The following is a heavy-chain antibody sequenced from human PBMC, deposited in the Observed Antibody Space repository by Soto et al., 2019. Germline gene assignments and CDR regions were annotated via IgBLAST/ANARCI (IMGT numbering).Heavy chain of an antibody. CDR2: IKQGGSEK. Sequence: GGSLRLSCAASGFTFSSYWMSWVRQAPGKGLEWVANIKQGGSEKYYVDSVKGRFTISRDNAKNSLYLQMNSLRAEDTAVYYCARDSSSSSGCNTVYYYYGMDVWGQGTMVTVSS. J-gene: IGHJ6*02. CDR1: GFTFSSYW. V-gene: IGHV3-7*01. D-gene: IGHD6-13*01. CDR3: ARDSSSSSGCNTVYYYYGMDV.